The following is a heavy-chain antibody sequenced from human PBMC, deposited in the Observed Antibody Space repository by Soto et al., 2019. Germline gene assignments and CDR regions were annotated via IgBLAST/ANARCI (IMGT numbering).Heavy chain of an antibody. D-gene: IGHD5-18*01. V-gene: IGHV3-23*01. J-gene: IGHJ5*01. CDR1: GFTFKVYA. CDR2: ISASGGNT. Sequence: VQLLDSGGALQQPGGSLRLSCEASGFTFKVYAMTWVRQAPGKGLEWVSVISASGGNTYYAESVKGRFTMSRDNSKNMVYLQKNNLRFEDTALYSCAKGADSYGPFDSWGQGTLFTVSS. CDR3: AKGADSYGPFDS.